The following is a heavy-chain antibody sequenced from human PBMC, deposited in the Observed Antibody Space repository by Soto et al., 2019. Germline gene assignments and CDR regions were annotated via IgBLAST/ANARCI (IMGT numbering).Heavy chain of an antibody. CDR1: GGSISNYY. CDR3: ARAGAASLSDY. J-gene: IGHJ4*02. CDR2: IYYSGST. D-gene: IGHD2-15*01. V-gene: IGHV4-59*01. Sequence: QVQLQESGPGLVKPSETLSLTCTVSGGSISNYYCSWIRQPPGKGLEWIGYIYYSGSTNYNPSLMSLGTISVDPSKNQLSLKLSSVTAADTAVYYCARAGAASLSDYWGQGTLVTVSS.